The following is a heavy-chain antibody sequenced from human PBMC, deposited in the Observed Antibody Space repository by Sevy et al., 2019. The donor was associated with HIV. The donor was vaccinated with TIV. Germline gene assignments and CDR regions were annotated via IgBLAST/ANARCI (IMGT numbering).Heavy chain of an antibody. D-gene: IGHD4-17*01. Sequence: ASVKVSCKASGYIFTDYYIHWVRQPPGQGLEWMAWINSDSGVTNYAQRFQGEVTVTRDTSLNTAYLDLSRLKSNDTAIYFCARLTTKPTSDLYGMDVWGQGTTVTVSS. CDR3: ARLTTKPTSDLYGMDV. V-gene: IGHV1-2*02. J-gene: IGHJ6*02. CDR2: INSDSGVT. CDR1: GYIFTDYY.